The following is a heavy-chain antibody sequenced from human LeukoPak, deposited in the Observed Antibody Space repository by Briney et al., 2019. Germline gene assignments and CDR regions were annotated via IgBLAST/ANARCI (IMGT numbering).Heavy chain of an antibody. D-gene: IGHD1-1*01. V-gene: IGHV1-18*01. CDR2: ISAYKGNT. CDR3: ARDQPLRTSTTGTTLTDY. CDR1: GYTFTSYG. Sequence: ASVKVSCKASGYTFTSYGISWVRQAPGQGLEWMGWISAYKGNTNYAQKLQGRVTMTTDTSTSTAYMELRSLRSDDTAVYYCARDQPLRTSTTGTTLTDYWGQGTLVTVSS. J-gene: IGHJ4*02.